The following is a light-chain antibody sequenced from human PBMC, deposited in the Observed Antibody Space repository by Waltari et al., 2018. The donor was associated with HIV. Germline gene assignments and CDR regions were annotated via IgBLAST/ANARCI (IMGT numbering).Light chain of an antibody. Sequence: QSALPQPASLSGSPGPSLTFSCPGSSLDFGLYDFFSWSKLLPNTAPQLISYGVARRPPGITSRFSASKSGDVASLTISGLQAEDEADYYCTSHTLTRVLVFGGGTRLTVL. CDR2: GVA. CDR3: TSHTLTRVLV. CDR1: SLDFGLYDF. V-gene: IGLV2-14*01. J-gene: IGLJ3*02.